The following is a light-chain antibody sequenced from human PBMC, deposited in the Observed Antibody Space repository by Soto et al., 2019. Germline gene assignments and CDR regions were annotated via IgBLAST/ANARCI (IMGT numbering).Light chain of an antibody. J-gene: IGLJ2*01. CDR1: KWGGKY. V-gene: IGLV3-1*01. Sequence: SYELTQPPSVSVSPGQTASITCSGDKWGGKYVCWYQQKPGQSPVLVIYEDSKRPSGIPERFSGSNSGNTATLTISGTQAMDEADYYCQAWDSSVVFGGGTKVTVL. CDR3: QAWDSSVV. CDR2: EDS.